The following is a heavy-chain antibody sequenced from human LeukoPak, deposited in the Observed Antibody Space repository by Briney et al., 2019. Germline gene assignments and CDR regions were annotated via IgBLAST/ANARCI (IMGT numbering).Heavy chain of an antibody. Sequence: SETLSLTCTVSGGSISSSSYYWGWIRQPPGKGLEWIGSTYYSGSTYYNPSLKSRVTISVDTSKNQFSLKLSSVTAADTAVYYCASLWFGELLYWGQGTLVTVSS. D-gene: IGHD3-10*01. CDR2: TYYSGST. CDR3: ASLWFGELLY. J-gene: IGHJ4*02. CDR1: GGSISSSSYY. V-gene: IGHV4-39*01.